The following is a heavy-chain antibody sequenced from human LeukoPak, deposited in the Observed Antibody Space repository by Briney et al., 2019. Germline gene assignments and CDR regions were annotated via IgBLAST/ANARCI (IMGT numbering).Heavy chain of an antibody. CDR2: ISSSSSYI. CDR3: ARDPATDVFDY. J-gene: IGHJ4*02. CDR1: GFTFSSYS. V-gene: IGHV3-21*01. Sequence: PGGSLRLSCAASGFTFSSYSMYWVRQAPGKGLEWVSSISSSSSYIYYADSVKGRFTISRDNAKNSLYLQMNSLRAEDTAVYYCARDPATDVFDYWGQGTLVTVSS. D-gene: IGHD5-12*01.